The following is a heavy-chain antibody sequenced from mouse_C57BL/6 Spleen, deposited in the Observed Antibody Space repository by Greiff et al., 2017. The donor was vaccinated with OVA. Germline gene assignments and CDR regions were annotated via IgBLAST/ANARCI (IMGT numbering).Heavy chain of an antibody. V-gene: IGHV5-17*01. D-gene: IGHD2-4*01. J-gene: IGHJ2*01. CDR3: ARGDYDGLDY. CDR1: GFTFSDYG. CDR2: ISSGSSTI. Sequence: EVHLVESGGGLVKPGGSLKLSCAASGFTFSDYGMHWVRQAPEKGLEWVAYISSGSSTIYNADTVKGRFTISRDNAKNTLCLQMTSLRSEDTAMYYCARGDYDGLDYWGQGTTLTVSS.